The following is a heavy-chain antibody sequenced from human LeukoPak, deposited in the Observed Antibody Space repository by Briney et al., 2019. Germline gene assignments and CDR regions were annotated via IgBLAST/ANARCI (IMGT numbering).Heavy chain of an antibody. CDR1: GYIFTSYG. V-gene: IGHV1-18*01. D-gene: IGHD2-2*01. Sequence: ASAKVSCKASGYIFTSYGISWVRQAPGQGLEWMGWSSYNGNTNYAQNLQGRVTMTTDTSTSTDYMELRSLRSDDTAVYYCARDSLIPPDRSLDYWGQGTLVPVST. CDR2: SSYNGNT. J-gene: IGHJ4*02. CDR3: ARDSLIPPDRSLDY.